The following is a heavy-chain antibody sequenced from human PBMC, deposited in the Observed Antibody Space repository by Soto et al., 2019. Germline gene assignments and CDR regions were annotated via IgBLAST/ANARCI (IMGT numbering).Heavy chain of an antibody. J-gene: IGHJ5*02. V-gene: IGHV3-21*01. Sequence: GGSLRLSCEASGFTFSSYRMNWVRQAPGKGLEWVSSISSSSSYIYYADSVKGRFTISRDNAKNSLYLQMNSLRAEDTAVYYCARMGYDGNWFDPWGQGTLVTVSS. CDR3: ARMGYDGNWFDP. CDR1: GFTFSSYR. D-gene: IGHD3-3*01. CDR2: ISSSSSYI.